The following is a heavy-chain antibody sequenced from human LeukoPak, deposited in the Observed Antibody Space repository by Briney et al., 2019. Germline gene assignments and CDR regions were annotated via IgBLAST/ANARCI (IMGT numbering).Heavy chain of an antibody. CDR1: GLTFGSDW. J-gene: IGHJ3*02. V-gene: IGHV3-74*01. D-gene: IGHD1-1*01. Sequence: PGGSLRLSCAASGLTFGSDWMHWVRQAPGKGLVWVLGINFDGSTKYADAVKGRFAISRDNAKNTLDLQMNSLSPEDTAIYYCARWNYAFDIWGQGTLVTVSS. CDR2: INFDGST. CDR3: ARWNYAFDI.